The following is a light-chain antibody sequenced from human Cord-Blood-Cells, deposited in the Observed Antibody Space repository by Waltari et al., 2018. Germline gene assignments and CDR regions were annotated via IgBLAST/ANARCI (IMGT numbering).Light chain of an antibody. CDR2: WAS. J-gene: IGKJ2*01. V-gene: IGKV4-1*01. CDR1: QSVLYSSNNKNY. CDR3: QQYYSTPPYT. Sequence: DIVMTQSPDSLAVSLGERATINCKSSQSVLYSSNNKNYLAWYQQKPGPPPKLLIYWASTRDSGVPDRFSGSGSGTDFTLTISSLQAEDVAVYYCQQYYSTPPYTFGQGTKLEIK.